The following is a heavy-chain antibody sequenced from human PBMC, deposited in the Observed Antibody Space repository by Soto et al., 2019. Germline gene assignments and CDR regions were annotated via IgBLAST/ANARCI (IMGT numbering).Heavy chain of an antibody. CDR2: IYYSGST. CDR1: GGSISSSSYY. V-gene: IGHV4-39*01. D-gene: IGHD3-22*01. CDR3: ARPNYYDSSGPHYYYGMDV. J-gene: IGHJ6*02. Sequence: SETLSLTCTVFGGSISSSSYYWGWIRQPPGKGLEWIGSIYYSGSTYYNPSLKSRVTISVDTSKNQFSLKLSSVTAADTAVYYCARPNYYDSSGPHYYYGMDVWGQGTTVTVSS.